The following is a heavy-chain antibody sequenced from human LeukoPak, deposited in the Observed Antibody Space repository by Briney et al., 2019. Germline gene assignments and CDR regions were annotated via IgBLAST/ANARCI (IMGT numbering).Heavy chain of an antibody. V-gene: IGHV3-11*01. Sequence: GGSLRLSCAASGFTFSDYYMSWIRQAPGKGLEWVSYISSSGSTIYYADSAKGRFTISRDNAKNSLYLQMNSLRAEDTAVYYCATNGARDRLFDIWGQGTMVTVSS. CDR2: ISSSGSTI. CDR3: ATNGARDRLFDI. J-gene: IGHJ3*02. CDR1: GFTFSDYY. D-gene: IGHD3-10*01.